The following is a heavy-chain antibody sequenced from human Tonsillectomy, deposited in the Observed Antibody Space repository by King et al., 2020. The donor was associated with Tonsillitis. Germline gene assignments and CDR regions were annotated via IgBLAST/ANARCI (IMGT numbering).Heavy chain of an antibody. CDR3: ARGVRYSSGWYLGY. Sequence: QLQESGPGLVKPSETLSLTCTVSGDSISGYYWNWIRQPPGKGLEWIGYIYYSGSTNYKPSLKSRVTISVDTSKNQFSLRLSSVTAADTAVYYCARGVRYSSGWYLGYWGRGTLVTVSS. D-gene: IGHD6-19*01. J-gene: IGHJ4*02. V-gene: IGHV4-59*01. CDR2: IYYSGST. CDR1: GDSISGYY.